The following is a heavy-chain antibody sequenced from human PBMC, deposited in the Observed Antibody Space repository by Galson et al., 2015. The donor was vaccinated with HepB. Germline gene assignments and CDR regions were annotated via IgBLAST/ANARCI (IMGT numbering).Heavy chain of an antibody. J-gene: IGHJ4*02. CDR3: ARVVGGSYLSYFDY. CDR1: GFTFSDYY. V-gene: IGHV3-11*01. D-gene: IGHD1-26*01. Sequence: LRLSCAASGFTFSDYYMRWIRQAPGKGLEWVSYISSSGSTIYYADSVKGRFTISRDNAKNSLYLQMNSLRAEDTAVYYCARVVGGSYLSYFDYWGQGTLVTVSS. CDR2: ISSSGSTI.